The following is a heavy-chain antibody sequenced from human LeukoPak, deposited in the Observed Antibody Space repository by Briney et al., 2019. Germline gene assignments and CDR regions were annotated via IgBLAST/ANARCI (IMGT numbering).Heavy chain of an antibody. CDR3: ARDGDDILTGYYHC. V-gene: IGHV4-4*07. D-gene: IGHD3-9*01. CDR1: GGSISSYY. CDR2: IYTSGST. Sequence: SETLSLTCTVSGGSISSYYWSWIRQPAGKGLEWIGRIYTSGSTNYNPSLKSRVTMSVDTSKNHFSLTLSSVTAADTAVYYCARDGDDILTGYYHCWGQGTLVTVSS. J-gene: IGHJ4*02.